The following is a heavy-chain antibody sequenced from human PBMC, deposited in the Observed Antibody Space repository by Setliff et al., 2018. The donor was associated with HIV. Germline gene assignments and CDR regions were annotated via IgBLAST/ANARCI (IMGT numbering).Heavy chain of an antibody. CDR1: GDTFSTYV. V-gene: IGHV1-69*10. D-gene: IGHD5-18*01. J-gene: IGHJ5*02. CDR2: VTPILHTT. Sequence: SVKVSCKSSGDTFSTYVFTWVRQAPGQGLEWMGGVTPILHTTNYAQKFQGRVTITADISTRTVYMELSSLRSEDTAVYYCARDTAMVSFRWFDPWGQGTLVT. CDR3: ARDTAMVSFRWFDP.